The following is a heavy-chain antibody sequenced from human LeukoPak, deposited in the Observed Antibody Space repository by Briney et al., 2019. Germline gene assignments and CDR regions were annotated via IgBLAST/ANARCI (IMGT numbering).Heavy chain of an antibody. CDR1: GYTFTTYD. CDR3: ARRLMNKPSIFFDH. Sequence: ASVKVSCKASGYTFTTYDINWVRQAPGQGLEWLGWMNPDSGKTGYGQRFQGRVTMTRNTSITTAYLELTSLRSEDTAVYYCARRLMNKPSIFFDHWGQGTLLTVSS. CDR2: MNPDSGKT. V-gene: IGHV1-8*01. D-gene: IGHD2-8*01. J-gene: IGHJ4*02.